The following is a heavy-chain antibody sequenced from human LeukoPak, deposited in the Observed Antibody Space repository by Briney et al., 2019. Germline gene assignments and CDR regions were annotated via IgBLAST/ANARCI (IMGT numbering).Heavy chain of an antibody. D-gene: IGHD5-18*01. CDR3: ARVLQLVDY. CDR1: GFTFSSYS. J-gene: IGHJ4*02. V-gene: IGHV3-48*01. CDR2: ISSSSSTI. Sequence: GGSLRLSCAASGFTFSSYSMNWVRQAPGKGLEWVSYISSSSSTIYYAGSVKGRFTISRDNAKNSLYLQMNSLRAEDTAVYYCARVLQLVDYWGQGTLVTVSS.